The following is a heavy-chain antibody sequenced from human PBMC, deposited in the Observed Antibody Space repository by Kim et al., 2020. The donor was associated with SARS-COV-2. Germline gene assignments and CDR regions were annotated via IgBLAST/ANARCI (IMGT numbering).Heavy chain of an antibody. J-gene: IGHJ4*02. V-gene: IGHV3-21*01. CDR3: SRDQTTVTTNRGY. D-gene: IGHD4-4*01. CDR1: GFTFSSYS. CDR2: ISSSSSYI. Sequence: GGSLRLSCAASGFTFSSYSMNWVRQAPGKGLEWVSSISSSSSYIYYEDAVKGRFTISRANAKNSLYLQMKSLSAEDKAVAYCSRDQTTVTTNRGYWGEGT.